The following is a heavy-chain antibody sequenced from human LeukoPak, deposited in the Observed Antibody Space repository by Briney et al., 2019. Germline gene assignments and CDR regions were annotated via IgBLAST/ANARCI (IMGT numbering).Heavy chain of an antibody. CDR1: GGTFSSYA. CDR3: TRVREAVAPQYFDY. V-gene: IGHV1-69*01. J-gene: IGHJ4*02. CDR2: IIPIFGTA. Sequence: GSSVKVSCKASGGTFSSYAISWVRQAPGQGREWMGGIIPIFGTANYAQKFQGRVTITADESTSTAYMELSSLRSEDTAVYYCTRVREAVAPQYFDYWGQGTRVTVSS. D-gene: IGHD6-19*01.